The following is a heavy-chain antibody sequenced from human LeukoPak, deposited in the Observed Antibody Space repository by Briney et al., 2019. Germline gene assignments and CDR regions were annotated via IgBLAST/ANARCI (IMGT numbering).Heavy chain of an antibody. J-gene: IGHJ4*02. CDR1: GYTFTTYG. D-gene: IGHD2-2*01. V-gene: IGHV3-23*01. CDR2: ISGSGGTT. CDR3: AKDSLRTVPKASFDS. Sequence: GGTLRLSCVGSGYTFTTYGMSWVRQAPGKGLEWVSGISGSGGTTYYADSVKGRFTISRDNSKNTLFLQMNSLRAEDRAVYYCAKDSLRTVPKASFDSWGQGTLVTVSS.